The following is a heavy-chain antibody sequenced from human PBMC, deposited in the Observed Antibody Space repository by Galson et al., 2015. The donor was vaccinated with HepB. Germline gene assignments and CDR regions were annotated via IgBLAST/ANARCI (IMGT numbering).Heavy chain of an antibody. Sequence: LSLTCTVSGGSISSYYWSWIRQPPGKGLEWIGYIYYSGSTNYNPSLKSRVTISVDTSKNQFSLKLSSVTAADTAVYYCARVEQLLWSYGMDVWGQGTTVTVSS. D-gene: IGHD2-2*01. CDR1: GGSISSYY. CDR3: ARVEQLLWSYGMDV. J-gene: IGHJ6*02. V-gene: IGHV4-59*01. CDR2: IYYSGST.